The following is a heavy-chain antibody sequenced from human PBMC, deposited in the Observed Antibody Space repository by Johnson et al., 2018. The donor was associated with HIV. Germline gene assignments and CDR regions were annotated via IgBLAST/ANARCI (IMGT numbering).Heavy chain of an antibody. V-gene: IGHV3-20*04. CDR1: GFRFDDYG. D-gene: IGHD6-13*01. CDR2: INWNGGST. J-gene: IGHJ3*02. CDR3: ARGKGAAVGLDAFDI. Sequence: VQLVESGGTVVRPGGSLRLSCAVSGFRFDDYGMSWVRQAPGKGLEWVSGINWNGGSTGYVDSVKGRFIISRENAKNSLYLQMNSLRVEDTALYYCARGKGAAVGLDAFDIWGQGTMVTVSS.